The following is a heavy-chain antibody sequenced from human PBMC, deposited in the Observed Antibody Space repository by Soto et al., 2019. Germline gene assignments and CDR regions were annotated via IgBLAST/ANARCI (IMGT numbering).Heavy chain of an antibody. CDR3: ARAVPAVKKRYYYYGMDV. D-gene: IGHD2-2*01. V-gene: IGHV4-39*01. Sequence: PSETLSLTCTVSGGSISSSSYYWGWIRQPPGKGLEWIGSIYYSGTTYYSPSLKSRLTISVDTSKSQFSLKLSSVTAADTAVYYCARAVPAVKKRYYYYGMDVWGQGTTVTVSS. J-gene: IGHJ6*02. CDR2: IYYSGTT. CDR1: GGSISSSSYY.